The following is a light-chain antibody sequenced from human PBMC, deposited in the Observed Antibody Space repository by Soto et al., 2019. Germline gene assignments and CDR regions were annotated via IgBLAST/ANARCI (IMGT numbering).Light chain of an antibody. V-gene: IGKV1-9*01. CDR2: TAS. J-gene: IGKJ4*01. CDR3: QQLYTYPLT. Sequence: DIQLTQSPSFLSASVGDRVTVTCRASQGINSYLAWYQQKPGKAPKLLIYTASTLQSGVPSRFSGSGSGTEFPLTITSLQPEDCAAYYCQQLYTYPLTFGGGTKVEIK. CDR1: QGINSY.